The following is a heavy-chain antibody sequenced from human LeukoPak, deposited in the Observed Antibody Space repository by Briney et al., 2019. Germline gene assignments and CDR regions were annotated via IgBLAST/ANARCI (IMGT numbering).Heavy chain of an antibody. V-gene: IGHV4-30-4*01. CDR3: ARVPDCGGDCYHFVY. D-gene: IGHD2-21*02. J-gene: IGHJ4*02. CDR2: IYYSGST. Sequence: SETLSLTCTVSGGSISSGDYYWSWIRQPPGKGLEWIGYIYYSGSTYYNPSLKSRVTISVDTSKNQFSLKLSSVTAADTAAYYCARVPDCGGDCYHFVYWGQGTLVTVSS. CDR1: GGSISSGDYY.